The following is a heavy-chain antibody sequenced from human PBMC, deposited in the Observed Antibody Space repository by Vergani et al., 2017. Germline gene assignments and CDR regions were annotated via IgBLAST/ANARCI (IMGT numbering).Heavy chain of an antibody. CDR1: GYTFTSYD. CDR3: ARGLLDHGSGTHYYYYGMDV. CDR2: MNPNSGNT. D-gene: IGHD3-10*01. V-gene: IGHV1-8*01. J-gene: IGHJ6*02. Sequence: QVQLVQSGAEVKKPGASVKVSCKASGYTFTSYDINWVRQATGQGLEWMGWMNPNSGNTGYAQKFQGRVTMTRNTSISTAYMELRSLRSEDTAVYYCARGLLDHGSGTHYYYYGMDVWGQGTTVTVSS.